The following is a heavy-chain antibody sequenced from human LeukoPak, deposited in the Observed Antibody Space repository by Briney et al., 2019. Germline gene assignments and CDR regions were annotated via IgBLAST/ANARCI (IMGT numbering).Heavy chain of an antibody. Sequence: PSETLSLTCTVSGGSISTSSYCWGWIRQPPGKGLEWIGYIYYSGNTNSNPSLKSRVSVSIDTSRNQFSLNLSSVTAADTAVYYCVRFRTNFPPSGYFDSLGQGTLVTVSS. D-gene: IGHD1-7*01. CDR1: GGSISTSSYC. CDR2: IYYSGNT. CDR3: VRFRTNFPPSGYFDS. V-gene: IGHV4-61*05. J-gene: IGHJ4*02.